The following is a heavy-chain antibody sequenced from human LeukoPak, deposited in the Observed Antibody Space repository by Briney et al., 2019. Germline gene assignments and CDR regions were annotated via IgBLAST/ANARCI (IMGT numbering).Heavy chain of an antibody. D-gene: IGHD1-1*01. CDR3: ARDLGTTGTTGGFDY. CDR2: IYYSGST. V-gene: IGHV4-59*01. J-gene: IGHJ4*02. Sequence: PSETLSLTCTVSGGSISSYYWSWIRQPPGKGLEWIGYIYYSGSTNYNPSLKSRVTISVDTSKNQFSLKLSSVTAVDTAVYYCARDLGTTGTTGGFDYWGQGTLVTVSS. CDR1: GGSISSYY.